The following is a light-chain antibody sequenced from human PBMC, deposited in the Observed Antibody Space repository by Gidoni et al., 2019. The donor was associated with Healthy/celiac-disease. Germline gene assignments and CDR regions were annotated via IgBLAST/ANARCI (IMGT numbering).Light chain of an antibody. V-gene: IGLV3-25*03. Sequence: SYEPTQPPSVSVSPGQTARITCSGDALPKQYAYWYQQKPGQAPVLVIYKDSERPAGIPERFSGSSSGTTVTLTISGVQAEDEADYYCQSADSSGTSELFGGGTKLPVL. J-gene: IGLJ3*02. CDR2: KDS. CDR1: ALPKQY. CDR3: QSADSSGTSEL.